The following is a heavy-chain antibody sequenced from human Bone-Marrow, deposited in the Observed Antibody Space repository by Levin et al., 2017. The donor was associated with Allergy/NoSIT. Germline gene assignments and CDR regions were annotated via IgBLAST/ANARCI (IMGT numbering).Heavy chain of an antibody. CDR1: NYSISSDFH. CDR2: IDQSGNT. J-gene: IGHJ4*02. V-gene: IGHV4-38-2*01. CDR3: ARTLGYCSGDGCYYYFDQ. Sequence: SETLSLTCAVSNYSISSDFHWGWIRQPPGKGLEWIGSIDQSGNTYYNPSLKSRVTISLDKSKNQFSLRLTSVTAADTAVYYCARTLGYCSGDGCYYYFDQWGQGTLVTVSS. D-gene: IGHD2-15*01.